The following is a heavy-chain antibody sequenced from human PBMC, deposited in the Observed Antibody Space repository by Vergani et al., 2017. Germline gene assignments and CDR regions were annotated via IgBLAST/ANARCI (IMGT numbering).Heavy chain of an antibody. D-gene: IGHD5-24*01. CDR2: FTSRYT. Sequence: EVQLVESGGGLVKPGGSLRLSCVASGFTFSSYTMSWVRQAPGKGLEWVSSFTSRYTYYAGSVKGRFTISRENAKKSVFLQLNNLRVEDTAVYYCARDFPIETSTGGFWLDAWGRGTLVTVSS. V-gene: IGHV3-21*01. J-gene: IGHJ5*02. CDR1: GFTFSSYT. CDR3: ARDFPIETSTGGFWLDA.